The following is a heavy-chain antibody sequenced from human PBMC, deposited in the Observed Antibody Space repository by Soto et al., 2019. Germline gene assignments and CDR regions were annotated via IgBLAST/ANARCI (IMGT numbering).Heavy chain of an antibody. Sequence: VASVKVSCKASGYTFTSYGISWVRQAPGQGLEWMGWISAYNGNTNYAQKLQGRVTMTTDTSTSTAYMELRSLRSDDTAVYYCARDTTVTTPYYYYGMDVWGQGTTVTVSS. D-gene: IGHD4-17*01. CDR2: ISAYNGNT. V-gene: IGHV1-18*01. J-gene: IGHJ6*02. CDR3: ARDTTVTTPYYYYGMDV. CDR1: GYTFTSYG.